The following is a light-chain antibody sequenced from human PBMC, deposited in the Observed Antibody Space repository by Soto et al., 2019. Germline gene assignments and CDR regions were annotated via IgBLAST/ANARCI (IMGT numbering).Light chain of an antibody. Sequence: QSALTQPASVSGSPGQSITISCAGTMRDLGAYNLVSWYQQHPGRAPQLIIYEVRNRPSGISFRFSGSKSGNTASLTISGLQAEDEADYYCSSYASKSSLIFGGGTKVTVL. J-gene: IGLJ2*01. V-gene: IGLV2-14*01. CDR1: MRDLGAYNL. CDR2: EVR. CDR3: SSYASKSSLI.